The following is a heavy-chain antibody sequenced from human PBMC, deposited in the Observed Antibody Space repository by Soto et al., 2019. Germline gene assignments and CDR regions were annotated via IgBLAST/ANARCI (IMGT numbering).Heavy chain of an antibody. J-gene: IGHJ4*02. CDR3: ARLAAAGRRPIDY. V-gene: IGHV3-74*01. CDR2: VSNDGTMT. CDR1: GFGFSICW. Sequence: PAGSLRLAWAAAGFGFSICWMQWVRQTQGKGLVWVSRVSNDGTMTNYADSVKGRFTISRDNAKSTLFLERNSLNAEDTGIYFCARLAAAGRRPIDYWGQGTLVTVSS. D-gene: IGHD6-13*01.